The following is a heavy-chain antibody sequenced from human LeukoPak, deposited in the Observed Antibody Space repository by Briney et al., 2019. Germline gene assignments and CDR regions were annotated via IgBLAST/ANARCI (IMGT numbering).Heavy chain of an antibody. CDR2: IYSGGST. D-gene: IGHD3-10*01. Sequence: GGSLRLSCAASEFSVGSNYMTWVRQAPGKGLEWVSLIYSGGSTYYADSVKGRFTISRDNSKNTLYLQMNSLRAEDTAVYFCAKDSYGSGSYYKAFDYWGQGTLVTVSS. CDR3: AKDSYGSGSYYKAFDY. J-gene: IGHJ4*02. CDR1: EFSVGSNY. V-gene: IGHV3-66*01.